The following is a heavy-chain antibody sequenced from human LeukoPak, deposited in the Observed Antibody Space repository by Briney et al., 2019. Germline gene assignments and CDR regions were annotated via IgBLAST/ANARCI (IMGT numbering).Heavy chain of an antibody. CDR3: ARDKRTMVRVNNWFDP. J-gene: IGHJ5*02. Sequence: SETLSLTCTVSGGSISSYYWSWIRQPTGKGLEWIGRIYTSGGTNYNPSLKSRVTMSVDTSKNQFSLKLSSVTAADTAVYYCARDKRTMVRVNNWFDPWGQGTLVTVSS. V-gene: IGHV4-4*07. CDR1: GGSISSYY. CDR2: IYTSGGT. D-gene: IGHD3-10*01.